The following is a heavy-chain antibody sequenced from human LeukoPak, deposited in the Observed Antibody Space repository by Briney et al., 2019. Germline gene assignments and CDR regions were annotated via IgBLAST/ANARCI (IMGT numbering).Heavy chain of an antibody. J-gene: IGHJ6*02. V-gene: IGHV3-7*01. CDR3: ARVGVVVTALYYYGMDV. Sequence: GGSLRLSCAASGFTFSSYWMSWVRQALGKGLEWVANIKQDGSEKYYVDSVKGRFTISRDNAKNSLYLQMNSLRAEDTVVYYCARVGVVVTALYYYGMDVWGQGTTVTVSS. D-gene: IGHD2-21*02. CDR2: IKQDGSEK. CDR1: GFTFSSYW.